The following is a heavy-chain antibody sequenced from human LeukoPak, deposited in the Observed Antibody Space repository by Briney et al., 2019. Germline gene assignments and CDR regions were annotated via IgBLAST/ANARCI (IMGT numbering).Heavy chain of an antibody. J-gene: IGHJ4*02. CDR3: AKDRSGSYYVGFDY. D-gene: IGHD1-26*01. CDR2: ISWNSGSI. V-gene: IGHV3-9*01. Sequence: GRSLRLSCAASGFTFDDYAMHWVRQAPGKGLEWVSGISWNSGSIGYADSVKGRLTISRDNAKNSLYLQMNSLRAEDTALYYCAKDRSGSYYVGFDYWGQGTLVTVSS. CDR1: GFTFDDYA.